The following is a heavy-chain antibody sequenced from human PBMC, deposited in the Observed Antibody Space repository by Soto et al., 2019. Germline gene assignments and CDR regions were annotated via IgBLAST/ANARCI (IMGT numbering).Heavy chain of an antibody. CDR1: GGSISSGGYY. Sequence: QVQLQESGPGLVKPSQTLSLTCTVSGGSISSGGYYWSWIRQHPGKGLEWIGYIYYSGSTHYNPSLKSRVTISVDSAKNQFSLKLSSVTAADTAVYYCARAYSSSSGDYFDYWGQGTLVTVSS. D-gene: IGHD6-6*01. V-gene: IGHV4-31*03. J-gene: IGHJ4*02. CDR2: IYYSGST. CDR3: ARAYSSSSGDYFDY.